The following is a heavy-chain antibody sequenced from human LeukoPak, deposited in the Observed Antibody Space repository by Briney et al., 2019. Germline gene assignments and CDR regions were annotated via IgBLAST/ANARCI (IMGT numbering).Heavy chain of an antibody. CDR2: ISYDGSNK. Sequence: GGSLRLSCAASGFTVSSYGMHWVRQAPGKGLEWVAVISYDGSNKYYADSVKGRFTISRDNSKNTLYLQMNSLRAEDTAVYYCAKDSQHYYGSGSYYKNGPYFYYWGQGTLVTVSS. CDR3: AKDSQHYYGSGSYYKNGPYFYY. D-gene: IGHD3-10*01. V-gene: IGHV3-30*18. CDR1: GFTVSSYG. J-gene: IGHJ4*02.